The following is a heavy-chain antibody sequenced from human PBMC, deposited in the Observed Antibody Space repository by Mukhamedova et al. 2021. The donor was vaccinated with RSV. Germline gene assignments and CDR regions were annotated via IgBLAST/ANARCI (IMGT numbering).Heavy chain of an antibody. J-gene: IGHJ6*03. CDR2: VFHSGST. CDR3: ARATTNYYHFYMDV. Sequence: GLEWLGYVFHSGSTNYSPSLKGRVSMSVDTSKNQFSLKLFSVTTADTAVYFCARATTNYYHFYMDVWGTGTTVTV. D-gene: IGHD5-24*01. V-gene: IGHV4-59*01.